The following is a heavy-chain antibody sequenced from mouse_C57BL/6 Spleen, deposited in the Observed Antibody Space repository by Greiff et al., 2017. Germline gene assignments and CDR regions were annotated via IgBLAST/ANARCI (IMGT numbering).Heavy chain of an antibody. Sequence: QVQLQQSGAELVRPGASVKLSCKASGYTFTDYYINWVKQRPGQGLEWIARIYPGSGNTYYNEKFKGKATLTAEKSSSTAYMQLSSLTSEDSAVYFCARYDYDPYFDDWGQGTTLTVSS. CDR2: IYPGSGNT. V-gene: IGHV1-76*01. D-gene: IGHD2-4*01. CDR1: GYTFTDYY. J-gene: IGHJ2*01. CDR3: ARYDYDPYFDD.